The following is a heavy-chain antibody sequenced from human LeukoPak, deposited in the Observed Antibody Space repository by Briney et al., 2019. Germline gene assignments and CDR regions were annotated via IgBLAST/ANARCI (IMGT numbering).Heavy chain of an antibody. D-gene: IGHD3-10*01. CDR1: RFTFSSYG. CDR2: ISYGGSNK. Sequence: PGRSLRLSCAASRFTFSSYGLHWVRQAPGKGLEWVAVISYGGSNKYYANSVKGRFTISRDNSKNTLYLQMNSLRAEDTAVYYCAKLMSPGGKLLWFGEVEYGMDVWGKGTTVTVSS. CDR3: AKLMSPGGKLLWFGEVEYGMDV. J-gene: IGHJ6*04. V-gene: IGHV3-30*18.